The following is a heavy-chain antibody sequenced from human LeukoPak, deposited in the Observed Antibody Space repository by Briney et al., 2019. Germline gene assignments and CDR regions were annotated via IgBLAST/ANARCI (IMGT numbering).Heavy chain of an antibody. CDR1: GFAFSTYS. J-gene: IGHJ4*02. CDR2: ISLNSAAI. Sequence: GGSLRLSCAASGFAFSTYSMNWVRQPPGQGLKWVASISLNSAAIYYADSVRGRFTISRDNAKNSLYLQMNSLRAEDTAVYYCARDLLWGDYWGQGTLVTVSS. D-gene: IGHD3-10*01. V-gene: IGHV3-21*01. CDR3: ARDLLWGDY.